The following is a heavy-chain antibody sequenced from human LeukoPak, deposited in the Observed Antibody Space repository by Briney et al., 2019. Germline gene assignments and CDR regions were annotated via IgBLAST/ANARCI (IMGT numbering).Heavy chain of an antibody. CDR3: ARDLGVENCSSSSCRL. CDR1: GFTFRNYS. CDR2: INSSSSYI. Sequence: KSGGSLRLSCAASGFTFRNYSMNSVRQAPGKGLERASSINSSSSYIYYEDSLKVRFTISRDSATNSRYLQMNSLRAEDTAVYYCARDLGVENCSSSSCRLRGQGTLVTVSS. V-gene: IGHV3-21*01. J-gene: IGHJ4*02. D-gene: IGHD2-2*01.